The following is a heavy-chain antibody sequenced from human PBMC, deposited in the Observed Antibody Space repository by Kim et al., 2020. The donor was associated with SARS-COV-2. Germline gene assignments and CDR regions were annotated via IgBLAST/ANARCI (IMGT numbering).Heavy chain of an antibody. V-gene: IGHV3-48*02. J-gene: IGHJ6*02. Sequence: GGSLRLSCAASGFTFSSYSMNWVRQAPGKGLEWVSYISSSSSTIYYADSVKGRFTISRDNAKNSLYLQMNSLRDEDTAVYYCARDDGYSSSWDADYYGMDVSGQGATVTVSS. CDR3: ARDDGYSSSWDADYYGMDV. D-gene: IGHD6-13*01. CDR1: GFTFSSYS. CDR2: ISSSSSTI.